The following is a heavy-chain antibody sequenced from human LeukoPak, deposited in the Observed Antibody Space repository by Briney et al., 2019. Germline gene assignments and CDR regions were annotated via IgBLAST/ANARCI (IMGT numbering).Heavy chain of an antibody. CDR1: GDSISSYY. D-gene: IGHD2-2*01. Sequence: SETLSLTCTVSGDSISSYYWSWIRHPPGKGLEWIVYIYYCGSTNYNPSLKSRVTISVDTSKNQFSLKLTSATAADTAVYYCARGSTGPFDYWGQGTLVTVSS. CDR3: ARGSTGPFDY. CDR2: IYYCGST. V-gene: IGHV4-59*01. J-gene: IGHJ4*02.